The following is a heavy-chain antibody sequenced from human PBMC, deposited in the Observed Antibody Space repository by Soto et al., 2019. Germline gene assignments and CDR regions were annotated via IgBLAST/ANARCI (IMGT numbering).Heavy chain of an antibody. V-gene: IGHV3-33*01. CDR3: ARDGTDWNDGGFSYYYGMDV. CDR2: IWYDGSNK. Sequence: QVQLVESGGGVVQPGRSLRLSCAASGFTFSSYGMHWVRQAPGKGLEWVAVIWYDGSNKYYADSVKGRFTISRDNSKNTLYLQMNSLRAEDTAVYYCARDGTDWNDGGFSYYYGMDVWGQGTTVTVSS. CDR1: GFTFSSYG. J-gene: IGHJ6*02. D-gene: IGHD1-1*01.